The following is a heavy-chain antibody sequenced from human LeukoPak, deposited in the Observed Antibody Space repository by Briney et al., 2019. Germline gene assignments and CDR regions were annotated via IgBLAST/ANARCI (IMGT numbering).Heavy chain of an antibody. CDR1: GFTFDDYG. Sequence: GGSLRLSCAASGFTFDDYGMNWVRQAPGKGLEWVSSISSSSNHIYYADSMKGRFTISRDNAKNSLFLQMNTLRAEDTAVYYCAREDASAFDIWGQGTMVSVSS. V-gene: IGHV3-21*01. CDR3: AREDASAFDI. J-gene: IGHJ3*02. CDR2: ISSSSNHI.